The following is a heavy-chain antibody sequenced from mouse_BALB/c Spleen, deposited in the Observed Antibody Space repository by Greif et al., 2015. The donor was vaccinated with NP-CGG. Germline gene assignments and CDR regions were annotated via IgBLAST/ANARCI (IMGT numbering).Heavy chain of an antibody. V-gene: IGHV7-3*02. Sequence: EVMLVESGGGLVQPGGSLRLSCATSGFTFTDYYMSWVRQPPGKALEWLGFIRNKANGYTTEYSASVKGRFTISRDNSQSILYLQMNTLRAEDSATYYCARDYGNYHYAMDYWGQGTSVTVSS. CDR2: IRNKANGYTT. J-gene: IGHJ4*01. CDR3: ARDYGNYHYAMDY. D-gene: IGHD2-1*01. CDR1: GFTFTDYY.